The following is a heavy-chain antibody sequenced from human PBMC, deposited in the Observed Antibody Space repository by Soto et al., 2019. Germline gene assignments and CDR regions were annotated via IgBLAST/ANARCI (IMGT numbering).Heavy chain of an antibody. Sequence: PGESLKISCKGSGYSFTSYWISWVRQMPGKGLEWMGRIDPSDSYTNYSPSFQGHVTISADKSISTAYLQWSRLKASDTAMYYCARRILYYYDSSGYYLNWFDPWGQGTLVTV. CDR3: ARRILYYYDSSGYYLNWFDP. CDR2: IDPSDSYT. V-gene: IGHV5-10-1*01. CDR1: GYSFTSYW. J-gene: IGHJ5*02. D-gene: IGHD3-22*01.